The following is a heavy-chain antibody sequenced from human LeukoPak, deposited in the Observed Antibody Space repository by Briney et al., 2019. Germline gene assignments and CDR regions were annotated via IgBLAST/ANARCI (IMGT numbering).Heavy chain of an antibody. J-gene: IGHJ6*03. Sequence: GASVKVCCKASGYTFTSYYMHWVRQAPGQGLEWMGIINPSGGSTSYAQKFQGRVTMTRDTSTSTVYMELSSLRSEDTAVYYCARGLGEGNYYYYYMDVWGKGTTVTVSS. V-gene: IGHV1-46*01. CDR1: GYTFTSYY. CDR3: ARGLGEGNYYYYYMDV. D-gene: IGHD3-10*01. CDR2: INPSGGST.